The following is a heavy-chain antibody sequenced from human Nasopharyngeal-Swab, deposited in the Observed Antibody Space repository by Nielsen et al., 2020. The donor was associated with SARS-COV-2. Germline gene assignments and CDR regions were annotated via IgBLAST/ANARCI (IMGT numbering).Heavy chain of an antibody. CDR3: AREGVVVTALSV. CDR2: IIPIFGTA. D-gene: IGHD2-21*02. Sequence: SVKVSCKASGGTFSSYAISWVRQAPGQGLEWMGGIIPIFGTANYAQKFQGRVTITADESTSTAYMELSSLRSEDTAVYYCAREGVVVTALSVWGQGTLVTVSS. V-gene: IGHV1-69*13. CDR1: GGTFSSYA. J-gene: IGHJ4*02.